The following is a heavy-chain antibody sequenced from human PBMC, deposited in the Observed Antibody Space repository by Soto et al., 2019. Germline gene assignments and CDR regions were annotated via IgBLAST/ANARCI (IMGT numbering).Heavy chain of an antibody. CDR1: GFTFSSYD. V-gene: IGHV3-13*01. D-gene: IGHD3-16*01. J-gene: IGHJ4*02. CDR3: TRGADGFDY. CDR2: IGTAGDT. Sequence: EVQLVESGGDLVQPGGSLRLSCAASGFTFSSYDFHWVRQATGKGLEWVSGIGTAGDTYYAGSVKGRFIMSRENAKNFLYLQMNSLRAGDTVVYYCTRGADGFDYWGQGTLVTVSS.